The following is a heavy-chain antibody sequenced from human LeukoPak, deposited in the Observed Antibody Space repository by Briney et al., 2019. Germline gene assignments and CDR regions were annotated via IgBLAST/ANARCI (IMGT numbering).Heavy chain of an antibody. CDR1: GGSISSYY. CDR3: AREGSGSGGDAFDI. J-gene: IGHJ3*02. V-gene: IGHV4-59*01. CDR2: IYYSGST. Sequence: PSETLSLTCTVSGGSISSYYWSWIRQPPGKGLEWIGYIYYSGSTNYNPSLKSRVTISVGTSKNQFSLKLSSVTAADTAVYYCAREGSGSGGDAFDIWGQGTMVTVSS. D-gene: IGHD6-19*01.